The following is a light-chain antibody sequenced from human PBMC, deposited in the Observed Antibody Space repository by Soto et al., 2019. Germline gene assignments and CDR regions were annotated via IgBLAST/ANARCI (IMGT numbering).Light chain of an antibody. CDR3: QQYNST. CDR1: QSISNW. J-gene: IGKJ2*01. Sequence: DIQMTQSPSTLSASVGDRVTITCRASQSISNWLAWYQQKPGKAPKLLIYKASNVESGVPSRFSGSGSGTEFTLTISSLQTDDFAPYYCQQYNSTFGQGTKLEIK. CDR2: KAS. V-gene: IGKV1-5*03.